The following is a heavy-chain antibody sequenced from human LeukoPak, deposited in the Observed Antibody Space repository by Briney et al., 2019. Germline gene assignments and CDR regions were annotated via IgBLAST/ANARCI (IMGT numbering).Heavy chain of an antibody. Sequence: SSQTLFLTCTVSGGSISSGGYYWSWIRQPPGKGLEWIGYIYHSGSTYYNPSLKSRVTISVDRSKNQFSLKLSSVTAADTAVYYCARDEQGTLDYWGQGTLVTVSS. J-gene: IGHJ4*02. CDR1: GGSISSGGYY. D-gene: IGHD6-13*01. CDR2: IYHSGST. CDR3: ARDEQGTLDY. V-gene: IGHV4-30-2*01.